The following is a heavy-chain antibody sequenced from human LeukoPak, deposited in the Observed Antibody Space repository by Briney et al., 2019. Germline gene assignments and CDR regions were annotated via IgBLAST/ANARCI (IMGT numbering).Heavy chain of an antibody. J-gene: IGHJ4*02. CDR3: ARDGNDGDYSY. V-gene: IGHV3-30*03. Sequence: GGSLRLSCAASGFTFNSYGMHWVRQAPGKGLEWVAVISYDGSNKYYADSVKGRFTISRDNAKNSLYLQMNSLRVEDTALYYCARDGNDGDYSYWGQGTLVTVSS. CDR2: ISYDGSNK. CDR1: GFTFNSYG. D-gene: IGHD4-17*01.